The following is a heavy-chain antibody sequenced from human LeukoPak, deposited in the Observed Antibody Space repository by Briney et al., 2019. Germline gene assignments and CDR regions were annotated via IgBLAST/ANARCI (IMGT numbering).Heavy chain of an antibody. Sequence: GGSLRLSCAASGFTFSSYGMHRVRQAPGKALEWVAVISYDGSNKYYADSVKGRFTISRDNSKNTLYLQMNSLRAEDTAVYYCAKHHPRNYYGMDVWGQGTTVTVSS. CDR2: ISYDGSNK. V-gene: IGHV3-30*18. J-gene: IGHJ6*02. CDR1: GFTFSSYG. CDR3: AKHHPRNYYGMDV.